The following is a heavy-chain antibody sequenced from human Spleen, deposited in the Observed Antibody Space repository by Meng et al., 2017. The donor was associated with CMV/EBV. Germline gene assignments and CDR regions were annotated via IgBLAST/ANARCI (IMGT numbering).Heavy chain of an antibody. CDR2: ISYDGSNK. CDR1: GFTFSSYA. CDR3: ANRPY. V-gene: IGHV3-30-3*01. D-gene: IGHD1-14*01. J-gene: IGHJ4*02. Sequence: GESLKISCAASGFTFSSYAMHWVRQAPGKGLEWVAVISYDGSNKYYADSVKGRFTISRDNSKNTLYLQMNNLRVEDTAEYFCANRPYWGQGTRVTVSS.